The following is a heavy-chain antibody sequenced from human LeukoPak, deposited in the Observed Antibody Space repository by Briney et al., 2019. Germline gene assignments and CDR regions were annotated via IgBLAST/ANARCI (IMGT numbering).Heavy chain of an antibody. CDR3: TTDIVVVPAAIEVGYFDY. CDR1: GFTFSNAW. J-gene: IGHJ4*02. D-gene: IGHD2-2*01. Sequence: GTSLRLSCAASGFTFSNAWMSWVRQAPGKGLEWVGRIKSKTDGGTTDYAAPVKGRFTISRDDSKNTLYLQMNSLKTEDTAVYYCTTDIVVVPAAIEVGYFDYWGQGTLVTVSS. CDR2: IKSKTDGGTT. V-gene: IGHV3-15*01.